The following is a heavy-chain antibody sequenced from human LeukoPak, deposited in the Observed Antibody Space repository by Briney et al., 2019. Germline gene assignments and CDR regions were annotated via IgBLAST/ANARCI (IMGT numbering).Heavy chain of an antibody. CDR1: GFTFSSYW. CDR3: ARGVAAAGSGLYYYYMDV. CDR2: IKQDGSEK. D-gene: IGHD6-13*01. J-gene: IGHJ6*03. Sequence: GSLRLSCAASGFTFSSYWMSWVRQAPGKGLEWVANIKQDGSEKYYVDSVKGRFTISRDNAKNSLYLQMNSLRAEDTAVYYCARGVAAAGSGLYYYYMDVWGKGTTVTVSS. V-gene: IGHV3-7*01.